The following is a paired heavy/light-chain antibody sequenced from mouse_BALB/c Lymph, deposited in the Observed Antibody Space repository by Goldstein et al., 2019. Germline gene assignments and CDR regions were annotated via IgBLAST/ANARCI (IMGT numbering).Light chain of an antibody. Sequence: DIQMNQSPSSLSASLGDTITITCHASQNINVWLSWYQQKPGNIPKLLIYKASNLHTGVPSRFSGSGSGTGFTLTISSLQPEDIATYYCQQGQSYPWTFGGGTKLEIK. J-gene: IGKJ1*01. CDR3: QQGQSYPWT. V-gene: IGKV10-94*01. CDR2: KAS. CDR1: QNINVW.
Heavy chain of an antibody. Sequence: EVQLQQSGPELVKPGASVKISCKTSGYTFTEYTMHWVKQSHGKSLEWIGGINPNNGGTSYNQKFKGKATLTVDKSSSTAYMELRSLTSEDSAVYYCAREALITTVAMDYWGQGTSVTVSS. J-gene: IGHJ4*01. V-gene: IGHV1-18*01. D-gene: IGHD1-1*01. CDR1: GYTFTEYT. CDR3: AREALITTVAMDY. CDR2: INPNNGGT.